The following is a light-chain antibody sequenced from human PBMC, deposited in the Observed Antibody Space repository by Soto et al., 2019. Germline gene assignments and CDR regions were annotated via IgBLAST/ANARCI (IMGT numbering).Light chain of an antibody. CDR2: DAS. Sequence: EIVMTQSPATLSVSPGERATLSCRASQSVITNLAWYQQKSGQAPRLLIYDASSRATDIPARFSGRGSGTEFTLTISNLQSEDFVVYYSERYSDWPSKFGQRLMVDIK. J-gene: IGKJ1*01. V-gene: IGKV3-15*01. CDR3: ERYSDWPSK. CDR1: QSVITN.